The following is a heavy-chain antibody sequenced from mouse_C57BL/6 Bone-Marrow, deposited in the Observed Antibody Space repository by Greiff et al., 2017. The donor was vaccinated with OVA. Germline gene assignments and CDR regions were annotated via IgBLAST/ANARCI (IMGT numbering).Heavy chain of an antibody. J-gene: IGHJ1*03. CDR1: GYTFTSYG. D-gene: IGHD1-1*01. CDR3: ARSPNYYGSPHWYFDV. Sequence: DVQLQESGAELVRPGSSVKMSCKTSGYTFTSYGINWVKQRPGQGLEWIGYIYIGNGYTEYTEKFKGKATLPSDTSSSTAYMQPSSLTSEDSAIYFCARSPNYYGSPHWYFDVWGTGTTVTVSS. CDR2: IYIGNGYT. V-gene: IGHV1-58*01.